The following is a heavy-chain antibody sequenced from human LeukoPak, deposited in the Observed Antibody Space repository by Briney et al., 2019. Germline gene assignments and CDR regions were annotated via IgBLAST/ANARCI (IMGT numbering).Heavy chain of an antibody. Sequence: SETLSLTCTVSGGSISSYYWSWIRQPPGKGLEWIGYIYYSGSTNYNPSLKSRVTISVATSKNQFSLKLSSVTAADTAVYYCARGGACSSTSCYFDPWGQGTLVTVSS. D-gene: IGHD2-2*01. CDR3: ARGGACSSTSCYFDP. CDR1: GGSISSYY. CDR2: IYYSGST. J-gene: IGHJ5*02. V-gene: IGHV4-59*01.